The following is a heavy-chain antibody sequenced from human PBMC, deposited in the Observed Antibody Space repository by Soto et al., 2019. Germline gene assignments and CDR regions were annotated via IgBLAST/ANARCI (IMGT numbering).Heavy chain of an antibody. Sequence: QITLKESGPPLVKPTQTLTLTCTFSGFSLNTGGVGVGWIRQPPGKALEWLALIYWDDDKRYSPSLKSRVTITKHTSRNQVVLTMTNMNPVDTATYYCARAQSFGDPFDLWCQGTLVTVSS. V-gene: IGHV2-5*02. D-gene: IGHD3-10*01. CDR3: ARAQSFGDPFDL. CDR2: IYWDDDK. J-gene: IGHJ4*02. CDR1: GFSLNTGGVG.